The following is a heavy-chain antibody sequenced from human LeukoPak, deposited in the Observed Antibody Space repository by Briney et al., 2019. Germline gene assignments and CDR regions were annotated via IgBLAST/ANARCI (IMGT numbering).Heavy chain of an antibody. CDR2: IYYSGST. Sequence: SETLSLTCTVSGGSISNSSYYWGWIRQPPGKGLEWIGSIYYSGSTYYNPSLKSRVTISVDTSKNQFSLKLSSVTAADTAVYYCARLDMIVVVTFDYWGQGTLVTVSS. J-gene: IGHJ4*02. V-gene: IGHV4-39*01. D-gene: IGHD3-22*01. CDR1: GGSISNSSYY. CDR3: ARLDMIVVVTFDY.